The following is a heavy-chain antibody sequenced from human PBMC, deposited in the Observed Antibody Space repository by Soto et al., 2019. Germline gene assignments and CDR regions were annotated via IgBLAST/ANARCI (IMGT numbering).Heavy chain of an antibody. Sequence: GGSLRLSCAASGFTFSSYAMHWVRQAPGKGLEWVAVISYDGSNKYYADSVKGRFTISRDNSKNTLYLQMNSLRAEDTAVYYCARDSQRLVVITITGPGYWGQGTLVTVSS. CDR1: GFTFSSYA. V-gene: IGHV3-30-3*01. J-gene: IGHJ4*02. D-gene: IGHD3-22*01. CDR2: ISYDGSNK. CDR3: ARDSQRLVVITITGPGY.